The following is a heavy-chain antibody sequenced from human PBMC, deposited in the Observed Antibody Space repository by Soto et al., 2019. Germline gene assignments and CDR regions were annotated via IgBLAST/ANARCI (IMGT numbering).Heavy chain of an antibody. V-gene: IGHV4-59*01. J-gene: IGHJ6*01. D-gene: IGHD2-2*02. CDR1: GGSISSYY. Sequence: PXETLSLTFTVSGGSISSYYGSWIRQPPGKGLEWIGYIYYSGSTNYNPSLKSRVTISVDTSKNQFSLKLSSVTAADTAVYYCAREVGVVPAAIRRYYYGMDAWGQGTTVTV. CDR3: AREVGVVPAAIRRYYYGMDA. CDR2: IYYSGST.